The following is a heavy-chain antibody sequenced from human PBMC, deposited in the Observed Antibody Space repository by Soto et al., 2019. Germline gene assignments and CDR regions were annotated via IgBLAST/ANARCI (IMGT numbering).Heavy chain of an antibody. J-gene: IGHJ6*02. CDR1: GFTFSSYA. Sequence: GGSLRLSCAASGFTFSSYAMSWVHQAPGKGLEWVSSISGSGLSTYYADSVKGRFTISRDNSKNTVYLQMNSLRAEDTAVYYCAKTEGTMISGYFYYNIDVWGQGTTVTVSS. CDR3: AKTEGTMISGYFYYNIDV. V-gene: IGHV3-23*01. CDR2: ISGSGLST. D-gene: IGHD3-22*01.